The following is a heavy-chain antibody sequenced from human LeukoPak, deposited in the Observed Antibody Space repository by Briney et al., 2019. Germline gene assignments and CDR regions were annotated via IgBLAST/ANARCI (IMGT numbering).Heavy chain of an antibody. D-gene: IGHD3-10*01. Sequence: GGSLRLSCAASGFTFSSYEMNWVRQAPGKGLEWVSYISSSGSTIYYADSVKGRFTISRDNAKNSLYLRMNSLRAEDTAVYYCARDYYGSGSYPNWFDPWGQGTLVTVSS. V-gene: IGHV3-48*03. CDR2: ISSSGSTI. J-gene: IGHJ5*02. CDR3: ARDYYGSGSYPNWFDP. CDR1: GFTFSSYE.